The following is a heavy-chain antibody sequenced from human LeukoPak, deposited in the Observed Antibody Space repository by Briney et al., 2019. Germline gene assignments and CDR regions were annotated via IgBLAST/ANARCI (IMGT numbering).Heavy chain of an antibody. Sequence: PSQTLSLTCAVSGASITSGGYSWNWIRQPPGKGLEWIGFIYHTGATHYNPSLKSRVTISVDRSKNQFSLKLSSVTAADTAVYYCARVKAQGWFDPWGQGTLVTVSS. CDR2: IYHTGAT. V-gene: IGHV4-30-2*01. CDR1: GASITSGGYS. CDR3: ARVKAQGWFDP. J-gene: IGHJ5*02.